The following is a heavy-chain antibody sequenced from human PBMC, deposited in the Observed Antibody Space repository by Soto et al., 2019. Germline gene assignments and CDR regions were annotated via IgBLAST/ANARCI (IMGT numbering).Heavy chain of an antibody. CDR3: AKEVGYDYGDYALDY. J-gene: IGHJ4*02. D-gene: IGHD4-17*01. CDR2: ISYDGSNK. V-gene: IGHV3-30*18. Sequence: PGGSLRLSCAASGFTFSSYGMHWVRQAPGKGLEWVAVISYDGSNKYYADSVKGRFTISRDNSKNTLYLQMNSLRAEDTAVYYCAKEVGYDYGDYALDYWGQGTLVTVSS. CDR1: GFTFSSYG.